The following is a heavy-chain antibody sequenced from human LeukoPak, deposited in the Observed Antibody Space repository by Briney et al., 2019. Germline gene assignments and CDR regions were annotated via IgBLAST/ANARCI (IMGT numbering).Heavy chain of an antibody. CDR1: GFTFDDYT. D-gene: IGHD6-25*01. J-gene: IGHJ4*02. V-gene: IGHV3-43*01. CDR2: ISWDGHNT. CDR3: AKKKASETAAGSYFDY. Sequence: GGSLRLSCAASGFTFDDYTMHWVRHAPGKGLEGVSLISWDGHNTYYADSVKGRFTISRDNSKNSLYLQMNSLRIEDTALYYCAKKKASETAAGSYFDYWGQGTPVTVSS.